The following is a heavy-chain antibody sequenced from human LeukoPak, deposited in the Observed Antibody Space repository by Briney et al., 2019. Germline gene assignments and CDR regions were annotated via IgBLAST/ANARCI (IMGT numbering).Heavy chain of an antibody. J-gene: IGHJ4*02. CDR2: ISSSSSYI. CDR3: ARDFRGYSGYGGNY. Sequence: KTGGSLRLSCAASGFTFSSYSMNWVRQAPGKGLEWVSSISSSSSYIYYADSVKGRFTISRDNAKNSLYLQMNSLRAEDTAVYYCARDFRGYSGYGGNYWGQGTLVTVSS. D-gene: IGHD5-12*01. CDR1: GFTFSSYS. V-gene: IGHV3-21*01.